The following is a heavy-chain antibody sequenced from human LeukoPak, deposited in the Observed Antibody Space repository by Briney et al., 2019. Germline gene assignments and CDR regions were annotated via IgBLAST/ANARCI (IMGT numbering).Heavy chain of an antibody. CDR2: INPSGGST. J-gene: IGHJ4*02. CDR1: GYTFTSYY. CDR3: ARASRHEDCGGDCYSTAY. V-gene: IGHV1-46*01. Sequence: ASVKVSRKASGYTFTSYYMHWVRQAPGQGLEWMGIINPSGGSTSYAQKFQGRVTMTRDTSTSTVYMELSSLRSEDTAVYYCARASRHEDCGGDCYSTAYWGQGTLVTVSS. D-gene: IGHD2-21*02.